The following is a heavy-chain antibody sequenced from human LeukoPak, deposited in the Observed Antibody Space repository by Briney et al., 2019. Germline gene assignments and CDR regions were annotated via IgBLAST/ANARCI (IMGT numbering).Heavy chain of an antibody. J-gene: IGHJ4*02. CDR2: IIPIFGTA. Sequence: SVKVSCKASGGTFSSYAITWVRQAPGQGLEWMGGIIPIFGTANYAQKFQGRVTITADESTSTAYMELRSLRSDDTAVYYCARISLDCSSTSCYKRSFDYWGQGTLVTVSS. CDR3: ARISLDCSSTSCYKRSFDY. CDR1: GGTFSSYA. D-gene: IGHD2-2*02. V-gene: IGHV1-69*13.